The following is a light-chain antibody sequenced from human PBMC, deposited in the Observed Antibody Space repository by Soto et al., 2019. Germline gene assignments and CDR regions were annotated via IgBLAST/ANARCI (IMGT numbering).Light chain of an antibody. V-gene: IGKV2-28*01. J-gene: IGKJ4*01. CDR1: QTLLHSSGYNY. CDR3: VQALQTPLT. CDR2: LGS. Sequence: DIVMTQSPLSLPVTPGEPASISCRSSQTLLHSSGYNYLGWFLQKPGQSPHLLIYLGSYRASGVPDRFSGSGSGTDFTLKISRVEAEDVGTYYCVQALQTPLTFGGGTKVEI.